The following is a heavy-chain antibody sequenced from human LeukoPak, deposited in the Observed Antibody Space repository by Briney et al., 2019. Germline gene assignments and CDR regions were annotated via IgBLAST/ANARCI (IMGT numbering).Heavy chain of an antibody. V-gene: IGHV1-18*01. Sequence: ASVKVSCKASGYTFTSYGISWVRQAPGQGLEWMGWISAYSGNTNYAQKLQGRVTMTTDTSTSTAYMELRSLRSDDTAVYYCARSGSGWYSRGMGYWGQGTLVTASS. J-gene: IGHJ4*02. CDR2: ISAYSGNT. D-gene: IGHD6-19*01. CDR1: GYTFTSYG. CDR3: ARSGSGWYSRGMGY.